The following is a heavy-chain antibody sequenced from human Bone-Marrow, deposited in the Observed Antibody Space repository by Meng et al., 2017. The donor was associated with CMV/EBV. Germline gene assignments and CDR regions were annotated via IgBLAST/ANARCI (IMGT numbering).Heavy chain of an antibody. Sequence: GSLRLPCTVVGGSISSFYWSWIRQPPGKGLEWIGSIYHSGSTYYNPSLKSRVTISVDTSKNQFSLKLSSVTAADTAVYYCASLKYYYDSSGYHLPGYWGQGTRVTGSS. CDR2: IYHSGST. CDR3: ASLKYYYDSSGYHLPGY. D-gene: IGHD3-22*01. J-gene: IGHJ4*02. CDR1: GGSISSFY. V-gene: IGHV4-59*08.